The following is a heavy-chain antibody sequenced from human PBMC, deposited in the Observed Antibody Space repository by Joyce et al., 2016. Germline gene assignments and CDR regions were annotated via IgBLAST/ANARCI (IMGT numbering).Heavy chain of an antibody. CDR3: AKGTLGSCSGTTCYPLDS. V-gene: IGHV3-23*01. J-gene: IGHJ4*02. D-gene: IGHD2-15*01. CDR2: ISGSDDGT. Sequence: VSAISGSDDGTYHADSVRGRFTISRDNSKNTLDQQMNSLTAEETAIYYCAKGTLGSCSGTTCYPLDSWGQGTLVTVSS.